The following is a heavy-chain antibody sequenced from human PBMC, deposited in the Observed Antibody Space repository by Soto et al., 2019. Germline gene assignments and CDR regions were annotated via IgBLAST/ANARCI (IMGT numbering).Heavy chain of an antibody. CDR1: GDSVTSGSIY. J-gene: IGHJ6*02. CDR3: ARDRGNFGVVLADFYQYGMDV. D-gene: IGHD3-3*01. V-gene: IGHV4-61*03. Sequence: QVQLQESGPGLVTPSETLSLTCTVSGDSVTSGSIYWSWIRQPPGKGLEWIGYIHYTGSTNYNPALKSRVAISVDTSKNHFSLTLSSVTAADTAVYYCARDRGNFGVVLADFYQYGMDVWGQGTAVTVSS. CDR2: IHYTGST.